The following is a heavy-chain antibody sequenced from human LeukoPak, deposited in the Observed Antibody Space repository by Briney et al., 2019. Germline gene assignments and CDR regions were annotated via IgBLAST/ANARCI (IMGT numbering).Heavy chain of an antibody. J-gene: IGHJ4*02. V-gene: IGHV3-23*01. Sequence: GASLRLSCAASGFTFSSYAMSWVRQAPGKGPEWVSAISGSGGSTYYADSVKGRFTISRDNSKNTLYLQMNSLRAEDTAVYYCAKTRYYYGSGSAFDYWGQGTLVTVSS. CDR3: AKTRYYYGSGSAFDY. CDR2: ISGSGGST. D-gene: IGHD3-10*01. CDR1: GFTFSSYA.